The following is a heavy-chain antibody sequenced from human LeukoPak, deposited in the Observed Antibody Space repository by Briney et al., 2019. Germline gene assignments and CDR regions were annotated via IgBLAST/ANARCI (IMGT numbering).Heavy chain of an antibody. V-gene: IGHV3-23*01. Sequence: PGGSLRLSCAASGFSFSSYAMSWVRQAPGKGLEWASSIAVSGGGPYYGDSVKGRFTISRDNSKNTVYLQMNSLRAEDTAIYSCAKGGIGSSPGLDSWGQGTLVTVSS. CDR1: GFSFSSYA. D-gene: IGHD5-18*01. CDR2: IAVSGGGP. J-gene: IGHJ4*02. CDR3: AKGGIGSSPGLDS.